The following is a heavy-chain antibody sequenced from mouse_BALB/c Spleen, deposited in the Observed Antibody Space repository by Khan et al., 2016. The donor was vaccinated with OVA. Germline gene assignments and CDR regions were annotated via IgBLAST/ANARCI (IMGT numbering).Heavy chain of an antibody. CDR2: INPYNDGT. CDR3: ARYDYAMDY. J-gene: IGHJ4*01. CDR1: GYTFTSYV. V-gene: IGHV1S136*01. Sequence: EVQLQQSGPELVKPGASVKMSCKASGYTFTSYVMHWVKQKPGQGLEWIGYINPYNDGTKYNEKFKGKATMTSDKSSSTAYMELSSLNSEDAAFYDCARYDYAMDYWGQGTSVTVSS. D-gene: IGHD2-10*02.